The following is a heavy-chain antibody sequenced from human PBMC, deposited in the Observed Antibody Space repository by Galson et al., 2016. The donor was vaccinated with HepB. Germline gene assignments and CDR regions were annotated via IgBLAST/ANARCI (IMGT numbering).Heavy chain of an antibody. D-gene: IGHD3-3*01. J-gene: IGHJ4*02. CDR1: GGSIRRSDYR. Sequence: LSLTFPVSGGSIRRSDYRWTWIRQPPGKGLEWVGLLFYTRTNHYDPSLRSRLRMSVDTSRNQFYLELTSVTAADTAKYYCARASNLESDFDYRGQGMLVTVSS. CDR2: LFYTRTN. V-gene: IGHV4-30-4*01. CDR3: ARASNLESDFDY.